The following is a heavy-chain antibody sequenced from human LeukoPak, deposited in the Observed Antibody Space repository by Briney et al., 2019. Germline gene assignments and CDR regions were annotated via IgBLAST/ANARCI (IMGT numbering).Heavy chain of an antibody. CDR3: AKDLGVAQYYYYGMDV. Sequence: GGSLRLSCAASGLTFSSYAMSWVRQAPEKGLEWVSSISGSGASTYYVDSVKGRFTISRDNSKNTMYLQMNSLRAEDTAVYYCAKDLGVAQYYYYGMDVWGQGTTVTVSS. CDR1: GLTFSSYA. J-gene: IGHJ6*02. V-gene: IGHV3-23*01. D-gene: IGHD2-21*01. CDR2: ISGSGAST.